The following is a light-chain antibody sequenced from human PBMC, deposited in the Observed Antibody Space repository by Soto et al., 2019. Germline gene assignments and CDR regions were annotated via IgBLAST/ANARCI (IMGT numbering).Light chain of an antibody. J-gene: IGKJ4*01. CDR3: QQYGSAPVT. CDR1: PRLSNSS. Sequence: ENGLTLSPGTLSLFTGERATLSSRASPRLSNSSLAWSQQKPVQAPRLLIYDASNRATGVPDRFKGSGYGTDVTLTISRLEPGHFALYYGQQYGSAPVTFGGG. V-gene: IGKV3-20*01. CDR2: DAS.